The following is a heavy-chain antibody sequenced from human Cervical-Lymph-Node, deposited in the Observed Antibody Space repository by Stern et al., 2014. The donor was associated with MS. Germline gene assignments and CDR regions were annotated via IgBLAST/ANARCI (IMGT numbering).Heavy chain of an antibody. CDR1: GGSISSSSYY. V-gene: IGHV4-39*01. J-gene: IGHJ6*02. CDR2: IYYSGST. CDR3: ARLGVLSSGWFPRYYGMDV. Sequence: QLQLQESGPGLVKPSETLSLTCTVSGGSISSSSYYWGWIRQPPGKGLEWIGSIYYSGSTYYNPSLKSRVTISVDTSKNQFSLKLSSVTAADTAVYYCARLGVLSSGWFPRYYGMDVWGQGTTVAVSS. D-gene: IGHD6-19*01.